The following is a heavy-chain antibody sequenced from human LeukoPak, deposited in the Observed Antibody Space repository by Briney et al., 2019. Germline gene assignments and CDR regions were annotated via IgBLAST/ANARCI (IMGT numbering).Heavy chain of an antibody. CDR1: GFTFSSYS. J-gene: IGHJ4*02. D-gene: IGHD4-17*01. V-gene: IGHV3-21*01. CDR2: ISSSSSYI. CDR3: ARDRNVVTYGDPVDY. Sequence: PGGSLRLSCAASGFTFSSYSMNWVRQAPGKGLEWVSSISSSSSYIYYADSVKGRFTISRDNAKNSLYLQMNSLRAEDTAVYYYARDRNVVTYGDPVDYWGQGTLVTVSS.